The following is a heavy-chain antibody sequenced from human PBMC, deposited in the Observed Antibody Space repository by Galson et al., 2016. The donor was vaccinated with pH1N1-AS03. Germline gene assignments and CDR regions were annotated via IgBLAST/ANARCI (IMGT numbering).Heavy chain of an antibody. Sequence: TLSLTCAVYGGSFTGYCWSWIRQTPGKGLEWIGEFNHRGSTDYNPSLKSRVTISVDTSKNQFSLKLSSVTAADTAMYYCARGARDSSGYYLRGFHYWGQGTLVTVSS. J-gene: IGHJ4*02. CDR2: FNHRGST. CDR3: ARGARDSSGYYLRGFHY. CDR1: GGSFTGYC. D-gene: IGHD3-22*01. V-gene: IGHV4-34*01.